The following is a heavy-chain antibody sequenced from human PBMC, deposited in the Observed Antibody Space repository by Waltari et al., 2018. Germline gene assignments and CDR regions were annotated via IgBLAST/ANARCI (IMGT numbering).Heavy chain of an antibody. J-gene: IGHJ5*01. Sequence: QVQLQESGPGQVTPSQTRSRTCSVPGVSISSDNWSWLRQPAGKGLEWIGRIYSRGGTDYNPSLKSRATVSIDTSKKQFSLELISVTAADTAVYYCARDHVVVLNNWFDSWGQGIQVTVPS. CDR3: ARDHVVVLNNWFDS. CDR1: GVSISSDN. V-gene: IGHV4-4*07. CDR2: IYSRGGT. D-gene: IGHD2-21*01.